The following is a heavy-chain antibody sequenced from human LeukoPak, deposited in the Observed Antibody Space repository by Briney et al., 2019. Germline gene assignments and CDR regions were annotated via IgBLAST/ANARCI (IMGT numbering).Heavy chain of an antibody. J-gene: IGHJ4*02. V-gene: IGHV3-23*01. CDR1: GFTFSSYV. Sequence: GGSLRLSCAASGFTFSSYVMSWVRQAPGKGLEWVSAISGSGGSTYYADSVKGRFTISRDNSKNTLYLQMNSLRAEDTAVYYCAKVDTWIQLWLYFDYWGQGTLVTVSS. CDR2: ISGSGGST. CDR3: AKVDTWIQLWLYFDY. D-gene: IGHD5-18*01.